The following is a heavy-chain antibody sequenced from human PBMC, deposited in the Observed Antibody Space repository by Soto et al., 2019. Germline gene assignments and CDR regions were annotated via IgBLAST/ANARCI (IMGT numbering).Heavy chain of an antibody. CDR1: GFTFSGHG. Sequence: EVQLVETGGGLVQAGGSLRLSCAASGFTFSGHGMHWVRQAAGESLEWVSPIGTSGNAFYADSVKGRFTITTEDTKKSVYLQMNSLRDGDTAVYYWAGDGAFGEQYADAVGIWDQGTMVTLSS. CDR2: IGTSGNA. D-gene: IGHD3-10*01. J-gene: IGHJ3*02. CDR3: AGDGAFGEQYADAVGI. V-gene: IGHV3-13*01.